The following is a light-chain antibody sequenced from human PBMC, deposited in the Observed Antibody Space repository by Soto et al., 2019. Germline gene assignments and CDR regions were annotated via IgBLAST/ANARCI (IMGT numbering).Light chain of an antibody. J-gene: IGKJ3*01. V-gene: IGKV3-20*01. Sequence: EIVLTQSPATLSLSPGERATLSCRASQSVGSYLAWYQQKPGQAPRLLIYDAFNRATGIPYRFSGSGSGTDFTLTISRLEPEDFGVYYCQHYGTSALFGPGTKVEIK. CDR3: QHYGTSAL. CDR2: DAF. CDR1: QSVGSY.